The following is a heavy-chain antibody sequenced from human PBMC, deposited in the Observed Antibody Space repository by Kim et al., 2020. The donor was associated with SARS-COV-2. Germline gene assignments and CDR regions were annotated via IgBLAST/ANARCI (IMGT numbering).Heavy chain of an antibody. CDR1: GGSISSSSYY. V-gene: IGHV4-39*01. CDR3: AGGPITDAGPGDN. D-gene: IGHD1-20*01. Sequence: SETLSLTCTVSGGSISSSSYYWGWIRQPPGKGLEWIGSIYYSGSTYYNPSFNIRVTLSLNTSKNRFPLKQTSLTAADTALYYCAGGPITDAGPGDNWGQG. CDR2: IYYSGST. J-gene: IGHJ4*02.